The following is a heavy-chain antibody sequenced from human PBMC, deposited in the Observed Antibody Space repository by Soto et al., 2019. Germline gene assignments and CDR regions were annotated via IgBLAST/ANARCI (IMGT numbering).Heavy chain of an antibody. J-gene: IGHJ6*02. Sequence: PGESLKISCKGSGYSFTSYWIGWVRQMPGKGLEWMGIIYPGDSDTRYSPSFQGQVTISADTSISTAYLQWSSLKASDTAMYYCSRHGLERECSGGSCYEGGYYYYYGMDVWGQGTTVTVSS. CDR3: SRHGLERECSGGSCYEGGYYYYYGMDV. CDR1: GYSFTSYW. D-gene: IGHD2-15*01. V-gene: IGHV5-51*01. CDR2: IYPGDSDT.